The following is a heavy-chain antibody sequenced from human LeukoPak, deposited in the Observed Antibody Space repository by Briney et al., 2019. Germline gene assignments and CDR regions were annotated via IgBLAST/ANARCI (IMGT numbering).Heavy chain of an antibody. J-gene: IGHJ4*02. V-gene: IGHV3-30*18. CDR1: GFTFSSYG. CDR2: ISNDGSNK. D-gene: IGHD6-19*01. CDR3: AKHSSGIAVAGTVQY. Sequence: QPGGSLRLSCAASGFTFSSYGMHWVRQAPGKGLEWVALISNDGSNKYYADSVKGRFTISRDNSKNTLYLQMNSLRAEDTAVYYCAKHSSGIAVAGTVQYWGQGTLVTVSS.